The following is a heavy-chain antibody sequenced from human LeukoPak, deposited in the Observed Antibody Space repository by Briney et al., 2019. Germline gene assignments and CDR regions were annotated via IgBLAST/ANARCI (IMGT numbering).Heavy chain of an antibody. J-gene: IGHJ6*04. D-gene: IGHD3-9*01. CDR1: GFTFSSYW. CDR2: IKQDGSEK. Sequence: PGGSLRLSCAASGFTFSSYWMSWVRQAPGKGLEWVANIKQDGSEKYYVDSVKGRFTISRDNAKNSLYLQMNSLRAEDTAVYYCARDPELRYFDWLLKTPSYYYYGMDVWGKGTTVTVSS. CDR3: ARDPELRYFDWLLKTPSYYYYGMDV. V-gene: IGHV3-7*03.